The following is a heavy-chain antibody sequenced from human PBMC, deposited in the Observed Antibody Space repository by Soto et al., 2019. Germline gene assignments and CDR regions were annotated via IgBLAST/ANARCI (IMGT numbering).Heavy chain of an antibody. CDR3: ARTLLWYFDL. CDR2: INHSGST. J-gene: IGHJ2*01. Sequence: PEETLSLTCAVYGGSFSGYYWSWIRQPPGKGLEWIGEINHSGSTNYNPSLKSRVTISVDTSKNQFSLKVSSVTAADTAVYYCARTLLWYFDLWGRGTLVTVSS. D-gene: IGHD3-3*01. CDR1: GGSFSGYY. V-gene: IGHV4-34*01.